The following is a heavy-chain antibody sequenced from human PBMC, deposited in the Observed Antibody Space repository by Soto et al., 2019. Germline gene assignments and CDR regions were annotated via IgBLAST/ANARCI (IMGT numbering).Heavy chain of an antibody. CDR2: IIPIFGTA. Sequence: QVQLVQSGAEVKKPGSSVKVSCKVSGGTFSSYAISWVRQAPGQGLEWMGGIIPIFGTANYAQKFQGRVTITADESTSTAYMGLSSLRSEDTAVYYCATRSYGHYYYYGMDVWGQGTTVTVSS. V-gene: IGHV1-69*01. CDR1: GGTFSSYA. D-gene: IGHD4-17*01. J-gene: IGHJ6*02. CDR3: ATRSYGHYYYYGMDV.